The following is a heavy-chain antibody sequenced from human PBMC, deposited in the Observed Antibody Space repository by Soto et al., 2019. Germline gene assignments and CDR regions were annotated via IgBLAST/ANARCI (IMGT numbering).Heavy chain of an antibody. Sequence: EVQLLESGGGLVQRGESLRLSCAASGFIFSSYAMGWVRQAPGKGLEWVSAISGSGDSADYADSVKGRFTISRDNSKNTLYLQMNSLRAEDTAVYYCAKPHGYCSSTSCRVVKGGFDYWGQGTLVTVSP. CDR1: GFIFSSYA. D-gene: IGHD2-2*01. V-gene: IGHV3-23*01. CDR2: ISGSGDSA. CDR3: AKPHGYCSSTSCRVVKGGFDY. J-gene: IGHJ4*02.